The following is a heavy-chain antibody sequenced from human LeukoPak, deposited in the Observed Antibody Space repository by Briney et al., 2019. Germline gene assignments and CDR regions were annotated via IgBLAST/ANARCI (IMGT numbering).Heavy chain of an antibody. V-gene: IGHV3-30*01. CDR1: GFTFSSYA. Sequence: GRSLRLSCAASGFTFSSYAMHWLRQAPGKRLEWVAVISYDGSNKYYADSVKGRFTISRDNSKNTLYLQMNSLRAEDTAVYYRARSEDDSSGYYDYWGQGTLVTVSS. CDR3: ARSEDDSSGYYDY. J-gene: IGHJ4*02. CDR2: ISYDGSNK. D-gene: IGHD3-22*01.